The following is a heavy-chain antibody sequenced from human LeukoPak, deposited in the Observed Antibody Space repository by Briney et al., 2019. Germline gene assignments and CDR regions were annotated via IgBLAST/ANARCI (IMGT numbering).Heavy chain of an antibody. J-gene: IGHJ4*02. CDR3: ARDSDTAMVNFVAGVY. Sequence: SGTLSLTCGVSGGSVTSTNWWTWIRQPPGKGLEWIGDVHLNGNTNYNPSLYGRVTMSVDKSENHVSLKLTSLTAADTAAYYCARDSDTAMVNFVAGVYWGQGTLVTAST. V-gene: IGHV4-4*02. D-gene: IGHD5-18*01. CDR1: GGSVTSTNW. CDR2: VHLNGNT.